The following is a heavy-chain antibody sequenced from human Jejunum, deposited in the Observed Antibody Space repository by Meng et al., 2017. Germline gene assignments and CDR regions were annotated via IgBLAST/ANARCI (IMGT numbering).Heavy chain of an antibody. D-gene: IGHD2-15*01. CDR1: EFPFSSFW. J-gene: IGHJ4*02. Sequence: GGSLRLSCAGSEFPFSSFWMSWVRQAPGKGLEWVATLQQDGSEKYYVDSVKGQFTISRDNAKNSLYLQMSSLRAEDTAVYYCARSAGSDFDYWGQGVLVTVSS. V-gene: IGHV3-7*01. CDR3: ARSAGSDFDY. CDR2: LQQDGSEK.